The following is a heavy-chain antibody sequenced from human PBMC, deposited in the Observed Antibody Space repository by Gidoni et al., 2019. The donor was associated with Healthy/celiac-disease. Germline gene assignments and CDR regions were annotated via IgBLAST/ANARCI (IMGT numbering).Heavy chain of an antibody. D-gene: IGHD6-13*01. CDR2: LWYDGSNK. J-gene: IGHJ4*02. Sequence: QVQLVESGGGVVQPGRSLRLSCSASGFTFSSYGMHWVRQAPGKGLEWVAVLWYDGSNKYYADSVKGRFTISRDNSKNTLYLQMNSLRAEDTAVYYCASGEGGLAAAGTYFDYWGQGTLVTVSS. CDR3: ASGEGGLAAAGTYFDY. V-gene: IGHV3-33*01. CDR1: GFTFSSYG.